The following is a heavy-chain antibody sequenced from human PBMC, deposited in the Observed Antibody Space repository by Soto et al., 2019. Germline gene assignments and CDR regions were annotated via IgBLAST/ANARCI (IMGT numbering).Heavy chain of an antibody. V-gene: IGHV3-53*01. CDR2: IWSDGLI. CDR1: GFTVSSKY. Sequence: PGGSLRLSGAASGFTVSSKYMSWVRQAPGKGLEWVSVIWSDGLIYDADSVSGRFTISRDISKNILYLEMTSLRDDETAVYYCAREAPMDVWGQGTTVTAP. CDR3: AREAPMDV. J-gene: IGHJ6*02.